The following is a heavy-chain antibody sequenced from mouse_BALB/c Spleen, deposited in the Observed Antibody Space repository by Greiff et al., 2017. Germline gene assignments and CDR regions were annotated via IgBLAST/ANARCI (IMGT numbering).Heavy chain of an antibody. CDR2: FWAGGST. CDR3: AGDDYRYVDAMDY. CDR1: GFSFTSYG. Sequence: QVQLKQSGPGLVAPSQSLSITCTVSGFSFTSYGVHWVRQPPGKGLEWLGVFWAGGSTIYNSALMSRLSISKDNSKSQVFLKMNSLQTDDTAMYYCAGDDYRYVDAMDYWGQGTSVTVSS. V-gene: IGHV2-9*02. D-gene: IGHD2-14*01. J-gene: IGHJ4*01.